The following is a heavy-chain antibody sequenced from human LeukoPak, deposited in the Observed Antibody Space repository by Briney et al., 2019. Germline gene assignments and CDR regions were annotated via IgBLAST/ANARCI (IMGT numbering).Heavy chain of an antibody. D-gene: IGHD4-23*01. Sequence: PSETLSLTCTVSGGSISSSSYYWSWIRQPPGKGLEWIGEINHSGSTNYNPSLKSRVTISVDTSKNQFSLKLSSVTAADTAVYYCARAIPLETTVVHTFDYWGQGTLVTVSS. CDR2: INHSGST. CDR3: ARAIPLETTVVHTFDY. J-gene: IGHJ4*02. V-gene: IGHV4-39*07. CDR1: GGSISSSSYY.